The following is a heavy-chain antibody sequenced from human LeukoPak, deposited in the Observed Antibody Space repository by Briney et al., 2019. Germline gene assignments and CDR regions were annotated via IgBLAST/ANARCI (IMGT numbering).Heavy chain of an antibody. CDR1: GSSLSTSGVG. Sequence: SGPTLVTPTQTLTLTCTFSGSSLSTSGVGVGWTRQPPGKALEWLALTYRDDDKRYSPSLKSRLNITKDTSKNQLVLTVTNMDPVDTATYYCAHRRDGGGWYNFDFWGQGTLVTVSS. J-gene: IGHJ4*02. CDR2: TYRDDDK. CDR3: AHRRDGGGWYNFDF. D-gene: IGHD6-19*01. V-gene: IGHV2-5*02.